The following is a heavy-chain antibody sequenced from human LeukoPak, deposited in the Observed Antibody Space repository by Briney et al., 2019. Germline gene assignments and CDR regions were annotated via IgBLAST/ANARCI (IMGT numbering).Heavy chain of an antibody. CDR2: VYSSGST. J-gene: IGHJ6*03. CDR1: GGSIRSYD. CDR3: ARDVVDTSGWTTVYYYYMDV. V-gene: IGHV4-4*07. D-gene: IGHD6-19*01. Sequence: PSETLSLTCTVSGGSIRSYDRSWIRQPAGKGLEWIGRVYSSGSTKCNPSLKSRVTLSLDTSKNQFSLKLNSVTAADTAVYYCARDVVDTSGWTTVYYYYMDVWGKGTTVTVSS.